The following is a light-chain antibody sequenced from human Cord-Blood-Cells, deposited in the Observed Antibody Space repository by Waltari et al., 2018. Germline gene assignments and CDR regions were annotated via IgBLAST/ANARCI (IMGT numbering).Light chain of an antibody. CDR1: SSAVGGYNY. Sequence: QSALTQHPSASGSPGQSVTIPCTGTSSAVGGYNYVSWYQQHPGKAPKLMIYEVSKRPSGVPDRFSGSKSGNTASLTVSGLQAEDEADYYCSSYAGSNNYVFGTGTKVTVL. V-gene: IGLV2-8*01. CDR3: SSYAGSNNYV. J-gene: IGLJ1*01. CDR2: EVS.